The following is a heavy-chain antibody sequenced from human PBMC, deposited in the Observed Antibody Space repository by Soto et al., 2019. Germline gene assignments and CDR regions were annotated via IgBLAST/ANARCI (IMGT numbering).Heavy chain of an antibody. CDR3: ASLLAVAGSHYYGMDV. CDR2: INPSGGST. CDR1: GYTFTSYY. Sequence: ASVKVSCKESGYTFTSYYMHWVRQAPGQGLEWMGIINPSGGSTSYAQKFQGRVTMTRDTSTSTVYMELSSLRSEDTAGYYCASLLAVAGSHYYGMDVWGQGTTVTVSS. V-gene: IGHV1-46*01. J-gene: IGHJ6*02. D-gene: IGHD6-19*01.